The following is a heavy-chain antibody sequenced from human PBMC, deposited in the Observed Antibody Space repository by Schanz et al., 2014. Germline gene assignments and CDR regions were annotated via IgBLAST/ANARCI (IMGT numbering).Heavy chain of an antibody. Sequence: QAQLMESGGGVVQPGTSLILSCSVSGFSLNTYGIHWFRQPAGKGLEWVAVIWSDGSGKYYADSVKGRFTISRDNAKNSMYLHMKSLRGEDTAVYYCARDNYYGSGSCAYWGQGTLVTVSS. V-gene: IGHV3-33*01. CDR3: ARDNYYGSGSCAY. CDR1: GFSLNTYG. CDR2: IWSDGSGK. J-gene: IGHJ4*02. D-gene: IGHD3-10*01.